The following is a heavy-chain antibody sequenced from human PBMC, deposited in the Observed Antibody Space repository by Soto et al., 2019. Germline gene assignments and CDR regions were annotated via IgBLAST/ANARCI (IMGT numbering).Heavy chain of an antibody. CDR3: ARKDYGESDAFDI. J-gene: IGHJ3*02. D-gene: IGHD4-17*01. V-gene: IGHV1-69*02. Sequence: QVQLVQSGAEVKKPGSSVKVSCKASGGTFSSYTISWVRQAPGQGLEWMGRIIPILGIANYAQKFQGRVTITAEKSTSTAYMELSSLRSEDTAVYYCARKDYGESDAFDIWGQGTMVTVSS. CDR1: GGTFSSYT. CDR2: IIPILGIA.